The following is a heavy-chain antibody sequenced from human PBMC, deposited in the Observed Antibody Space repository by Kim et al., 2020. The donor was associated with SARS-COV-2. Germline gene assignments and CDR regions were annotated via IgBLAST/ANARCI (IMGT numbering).Heavy chain of an antibody. CDR3: AHSRPLAVAGGFDY. D-gene: IGHD6-19*01. CDR1: GFSLSTSGVG. J-gene: IGHJ4*02. V-gene: IGHV2-5*02. CDR2: IYWDDDK. Sequence: SGPTLVKPTQTITLTCTFSGFSLSTSGVGVGWIRQPPGKALEWLALIYWDDDKRYSPSLKSRLTITKDTSKNQVVLTMTNMDPVDTATYYCAHSRPLAVAGGFDYWGQGTLVTVSS.